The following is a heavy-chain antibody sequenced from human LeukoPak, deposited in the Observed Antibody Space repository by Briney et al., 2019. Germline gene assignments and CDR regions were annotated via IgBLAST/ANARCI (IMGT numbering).Heavy chain of an antibody. Sequence: GGSLRLSCAASGFTFDDYGMSWVRQAPGKGLEWVSGINWNGSSTGYADSVKGRFTISRDNAKNSLYLQMNSLRAEDTAVYYCARAQSIAAAGSDFDYWGQGTLVTVSS. J-gene: IGHJ4*02. CDR2: INWNGSST. CDR1: GFTFDDYG. CDR3: ARAQSIAAAGSDFDY. V-gene: IGHV3-20*04. D-gene: IGHD6-13*01.